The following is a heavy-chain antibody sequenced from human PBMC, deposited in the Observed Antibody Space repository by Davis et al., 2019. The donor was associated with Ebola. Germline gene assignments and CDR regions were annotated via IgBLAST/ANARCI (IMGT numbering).Heavy chain of an antibody. Sequence: GESLKISCAASGFTFSSYGMHWVRQAPGKGLEWVAVIWYDGSNKYYADSVKGRFTISRDNSKNTLYLQMNSLRAEDTAVYYCARRYSSSSSRSDYWGQGTLVTVSS. CDR2: IWYDGSNK. V-gene: IGHV3-33*01. CDR3: ARRYSSSSSRSDY. CDR1: GFTFSSYG. D-gene: IGHD6-6*01. J-gene: IGHJ4*02.